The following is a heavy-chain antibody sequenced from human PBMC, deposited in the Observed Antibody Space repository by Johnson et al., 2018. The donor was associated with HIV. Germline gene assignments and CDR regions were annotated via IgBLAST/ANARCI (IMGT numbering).Heavy chain of an antibody. CDR3: ARDRGDSSSSANAFDI. Sequence: VQLVESGGGLVQPGGSLRLSCAASGFTVSSNYMSWVRQAPGKGLEWVSVIYSGGSTYYADSVKGRFTISRDNSKNTLYLQMNSLRAEDTAVYYCARDRGDSSSSANAFDIWVQGTMVTVSS. D-gene: IGHD6-6*01. CDR2: IYSGGST. J-gene: IGHJ3*02. V-gene: IGHV3-66*02. CDR1: GFTVSSNY.